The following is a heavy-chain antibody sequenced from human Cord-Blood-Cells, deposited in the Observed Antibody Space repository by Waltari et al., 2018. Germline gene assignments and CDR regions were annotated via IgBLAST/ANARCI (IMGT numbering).Heavy chain of an antibody. D-gene: IGHD6-19*01. CDR3: ASAGIAVAGTDDAFDI. V-gene: IGHV5-51*01. CDR1: GYSFTSYW. J-gene: IGHJ3*02. Sequence: EVQLVQSGAEVKKPVESLKISCKGSGYSFTSYWIGWVRQMPGKGLEWMGIIYPGDSDTRYSPSFQGQVTISADKSSSTAYLQWSSLKASDAAMYYCASAGIAVAGTDDAFDIWGQGTMVTVSS. CDR2: IYPGDSDT.